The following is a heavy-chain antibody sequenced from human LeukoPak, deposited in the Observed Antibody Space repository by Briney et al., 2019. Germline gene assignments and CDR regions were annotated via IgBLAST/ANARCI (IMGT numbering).Heavy chain of an antibody. CDR2: IKQDGSEK. D-gene: IGHD6-6*01. Sequence: PGWSLRFSFAASGFPFSRYGMSWVRQAPGKGLEWVANIKQDGSEKYYVDSVKRRFTISRDNAKNSLYLQMHSLRAEDTAVYYCARDVGSSRFEYYYYYMDVWGKGTTVTVSS. J-gene: IGHJ6*03. V-gene: IGHV3-7*01. CDR1: GFPFSRYG. CDR3: ARDVGSSRFEYYYYYMDV.